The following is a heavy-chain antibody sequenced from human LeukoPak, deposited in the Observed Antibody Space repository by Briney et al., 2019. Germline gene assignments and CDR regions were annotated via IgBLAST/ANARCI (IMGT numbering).Heavy chain of an antibody. CDR2: INHSGST. J-gene: IGHJ4*02. V-gene: IGHV4-34*01. CDR1: GGSFRGYY. Sequence: AETLSLTCALYGGSFRGYYWTWIRQPPGKGLEWLGEINHSGSTNYNPSLKNRVTISVDTSKNHFSLNLSCVTAADMAMDYCARLPGRSLDYWGQGTLVTVSS. CDR3: ARLPGRSLDY.